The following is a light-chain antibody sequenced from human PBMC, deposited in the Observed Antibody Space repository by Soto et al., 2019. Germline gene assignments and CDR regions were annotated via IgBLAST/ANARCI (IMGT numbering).Light chain of an antibody. V-gene: IGLV3-25*03. J-gene: IGLJ2*01. Sequence: SYELTQPPSVSVSPGQTARITCSGDALPKQYAYWYQQKPGQAPVLVIYKDSERPSGIPERFSGSSSGTIVTLTISGVQAEDEADYYCQSADSSSTSVVFGGGTKLTVL. CDR2: KDS. CDR1: ALPKQY. CDR3: QSADSSSTSVV.